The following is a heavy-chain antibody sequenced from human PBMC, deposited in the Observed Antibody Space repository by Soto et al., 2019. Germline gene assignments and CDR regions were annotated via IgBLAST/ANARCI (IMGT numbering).Heavy chain of an antibody. V-gene: IGHV6-1*01. D-gene: IGHD6-13*01. CDR2: TYYRSKWYN. J-gene: IGHJ6*02. CDR3: ARVGYSSSWDYSYHGMDV. CDR1: GDSVSSNSAS. Sequence: SQTLSLTYAISGDSVSSNSASWNWIRQSTSRGLEWLGRTYYRSKWYNEYAVSVKSRITINPDTTKNQFYLPLNSVTPEDTAVYFCARVGYSSSWDYSYHGMDVWGQGTTVT.